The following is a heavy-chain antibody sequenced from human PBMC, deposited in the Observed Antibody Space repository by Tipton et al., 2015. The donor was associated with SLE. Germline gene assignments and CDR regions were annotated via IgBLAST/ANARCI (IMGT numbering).Heavy chain of an antibody. Sequence: TLSLTCAVYGGSISDYYWSWIRQTPGEGLEWIGEINHSGGGRGSNYNPSLKSRVTMSVDTSKNQVSLKLDSVTAADTAVYFCARSTAVGARHNGLDVWGRGTTVTVSS. D-gene: IGHD4/OR15-4a*01. CDR2: INHSGGGRGS. V-gene: IGHV4-34*01. CDR3: ARSTAVGARHNGLDV. CDR1: GGSISDYY. J-gene: IGHJ6*02.